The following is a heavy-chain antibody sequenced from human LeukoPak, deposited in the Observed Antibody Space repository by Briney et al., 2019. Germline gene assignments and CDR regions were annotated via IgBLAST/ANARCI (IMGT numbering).Heavy chain of an antibody. CDR2: IYTSGST. J-gene: IGHJ4*02. D-gene: IGHD3-22*01. Sequence: SETLSLTCTVSGGSISSYYWSWIRQPAGKGLEWIGRIYTSGSTNYNPSLRSRVTMSVDTSKNQFSLKLSSVTAADTAVYYCARDSYDSSGYYSDYWGQGTLVTVSS. CDR3: ARDSYDSSGYYSDY. V-gene: IGHV4-4*07. CDR1: GGSISSYY.